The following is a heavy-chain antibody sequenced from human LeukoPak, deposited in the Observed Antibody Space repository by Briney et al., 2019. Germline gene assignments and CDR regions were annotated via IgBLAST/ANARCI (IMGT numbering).Heavy chain of an antibody. CDR2: ISSSSSYI. J-gene: IGHJ4*02. CDR1: GFTFSSYS. Sequence: PGGSLRLSCVASGFTFSSYSMNWVRQAPGKGLEWVSSISSSSSYIYYADSVKGRFTISRDNAKNSLYLQMNSLRAEDTAVYYCAKEMATIXRSFDYXXQGTLVTVXS. CDR3: AKEMATIXRSFDY. V-gene: IGHV3-21*01. D-gene: IGHD5-24*01.